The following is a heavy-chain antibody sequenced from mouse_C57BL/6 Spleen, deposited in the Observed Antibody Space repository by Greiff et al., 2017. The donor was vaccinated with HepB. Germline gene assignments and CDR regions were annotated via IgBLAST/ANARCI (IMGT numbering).Heavy chain of an antibody. V-gene: IGHV1-61*01. CDR2: IYPSDSET. CDR3: ARRGIYDGYPNNLYYYAMDY. Sequence: VQLQQPGAELVRPGSSVKLSCKASGYTFTSYWMDWVKQRPGQGLEWIGNIYPSDSETHYNQKFKDKATLTVDKSSSTAYMQLSSLTSEDSAVYYCARRGIYDGYPNNLYYYAMDYWGQGTSVTVSS. CDR1: GYTFTSYW. J-gene: IGHJ4*01. D-gene: IGHD2-3*01.